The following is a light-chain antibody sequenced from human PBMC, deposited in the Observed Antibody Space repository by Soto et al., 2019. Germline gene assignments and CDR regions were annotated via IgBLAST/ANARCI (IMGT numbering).Light chain of an antibody. CDR3: QQYGSSPTWT. CDR2: DAS. J-gene: IGKJ1*01. Sequence: EVMLTQTPGTLSLSPGDRATLSCTASQSVSGSYLAWYQQKPGQAPRLLIYDASSRAIGIPDRFSGSGSGTDFTLTIRRLEPEDFAVYYCQQYGSSPTWTFGQGTKVDIK. CDR1: QSVSGSY. V-gene: IGKV3-20*01.